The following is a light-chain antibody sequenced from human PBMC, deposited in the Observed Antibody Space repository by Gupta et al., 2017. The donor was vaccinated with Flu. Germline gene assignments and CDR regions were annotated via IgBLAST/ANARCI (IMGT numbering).Light chain of an antibody. CDR2: DNT. J-gene: IGLJ1*01. CDR1: SSNIGGGYD. V-gene: IGLV1-40*01. Sequence: QSVLTQPPSVSGAPGQRVTISCTGSSSNIGGGYDVHWYQQSPGTAPKLLIYDNTNRPSGVPDRISGSKSGTSASLAITGLQAEDEADYYCQSYDSSLSGYVFGTGTKVTVL. CDR3: QSYDSSLSGYV.